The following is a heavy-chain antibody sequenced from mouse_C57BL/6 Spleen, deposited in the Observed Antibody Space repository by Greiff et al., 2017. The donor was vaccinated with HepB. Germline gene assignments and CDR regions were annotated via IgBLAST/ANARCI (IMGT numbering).Heavy chain of an antibody. CDR3: ARLGDYDVWGYFDY. CDR2: FHPYNDDT. CDR1: GYTFTTYP. Sequence: VQVVESGAELVKPGASVKMSCKASGYTFTTYPIEWMKQNHGKSLEWIGNFHPYNDDTKYNEKFKGKATLTVEKSSSTVYLELSRLTSDDSAVYYCARLGDYDVWGYFDYWGQGTTLTVSS. V-gene: IGHV1-47*01. J-gene: IGHJ2*01. D-gene: IGHD2-4*01.